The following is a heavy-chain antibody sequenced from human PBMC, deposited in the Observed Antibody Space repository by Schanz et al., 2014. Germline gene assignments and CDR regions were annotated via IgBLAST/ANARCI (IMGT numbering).Heavy chain of an antibody. Sequence: VQLVESGGGLVQPGGSLRLSCTASGFSFSDYYMSWIRQAPGKGLEWISFINTGSNYINYADSVKGRFTISRDNAKNSVFLQMNSLRAEDTAVYYCVRDSFFAFDYWGQGTLVTVSS. J-gene: IGHJ4*02. D-gene: IGHD3-3*01. V-gene: IGHV3-11*06. CDR1: GFSFSDYY. CDR3: VRDSFFAFDY. CDR2: INTGSNYI.